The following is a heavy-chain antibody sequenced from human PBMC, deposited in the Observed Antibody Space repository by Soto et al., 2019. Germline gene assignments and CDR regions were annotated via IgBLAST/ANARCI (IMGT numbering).Heavy chain of an antibody. J-gene: IGHJ3*02. CDR2: ISYDGSNK. CDR3: AKLSVTEGHDAFDI. D-gene: IGHD4-17*01. CDR1: GFTFSSYG. V-gene: IGHV3-30*18. Sequence: QVQLVESGGGVVQPGRSLRLSCAASGFTFSSYGMHWVRQAPGKGLEWVAVISYDGSNKYYADSVKGRFTISRDNSKNTLYLQLNSLRAEDTDVYYCAKLSVTEGHDAFDIWGKGTMVTVSS.